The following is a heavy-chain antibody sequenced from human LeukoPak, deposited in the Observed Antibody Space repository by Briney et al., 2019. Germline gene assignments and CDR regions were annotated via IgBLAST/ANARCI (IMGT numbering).Heavy chain of an antibody. D-gene: IGHD6-13*01. CDR2: MNPNSGNT. J-gene: IGHJ6*03. CDR3: ARGFYDSSSWYRYYYMDV. Sequence: ASVKVSCKASGYTFTSYDINWVRQATGQGLEWMGWMNPNSGNTGYAQKFQGRVTITRNTSISTAYMELSSLRSEDTAVHYCARGFYDSSSWYRYYYMDVWGKGTTVTVSS. V-gene: IGHV1-8*03. CDR1: GYTFTSYD.